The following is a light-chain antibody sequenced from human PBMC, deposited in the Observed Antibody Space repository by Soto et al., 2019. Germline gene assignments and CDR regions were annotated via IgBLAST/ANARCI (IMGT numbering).Light chain of an antibody. CDR2: GAT. CDR3: QQYNEWPET. J-gene: IGKJ1*01. V-gene: IGKV3-15*01. Sequence: EICVTEFPSALSVSPRVLVILFRAARQSVSGNLAWYQQKPGQPPRLLIFGATTRAPDVHARFSGSGSATEFTLTINNLQSRDSAVYYCQQYNEWPETFGPGTKVDIK. CDR1: QSVSGN.